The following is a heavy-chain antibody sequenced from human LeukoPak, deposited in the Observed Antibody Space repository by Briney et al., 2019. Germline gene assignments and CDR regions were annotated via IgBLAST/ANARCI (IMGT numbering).Heavy chain of an antibody. D-gene: IGHD4-11*01. CDR1: GFTFSSYA. Sequence: GGSLRLSCAASGFTFSSYAMHWVRQAPGKGLEWVANIKQDGSETQYVDSVKGRFTISRDNAKNSLYLQMNGLRAEDTAVYYCARDPYKHNDFGNYGAFDIWGQGTMVTVSS. CDR2: IKQDGSET. J-gene: IGHJ3*02. V-gene: IGHV3-7*01. CDR3: ARDPYKHNDFGNYGAFDI.